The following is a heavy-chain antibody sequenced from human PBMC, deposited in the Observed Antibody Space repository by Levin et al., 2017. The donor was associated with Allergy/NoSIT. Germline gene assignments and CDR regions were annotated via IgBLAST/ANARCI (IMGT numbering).Heavy chain of an antibody. CDR2: IYSGGST. Sequence: SCAASGFTVSSNYMSWVRQAPGKGLEWVSVIYSGGSTYYADSVKGRFTISRDNSKNTLYLQMNSLRAEDTAVYYCARFRQTDYYFDYWGQGTLVTVSS. D-gene: IGHD1-1*01. CDR1: GFTVSSNY. V-gene: IGHV3-66*01. CDR3: ARFRQTDYYFDY. J-gene: IGHJ4*02.